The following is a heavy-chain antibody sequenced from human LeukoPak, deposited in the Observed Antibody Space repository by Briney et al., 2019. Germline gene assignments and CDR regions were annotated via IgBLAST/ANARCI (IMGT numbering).Heavy chain of an antibody. CDR1: GGSISSSNYY. J-gene: IGHJ5*02. V-gene: IGHV4-39*01. CDR3: ARRRAGRDWFDP. Sequence: SEALSLTCAVSGGSISSSNYYWGWIRQPPGQGLEWIGSIYYSGNTYYNPSLKSRVTISVDTSKNQFSLKLSSVTATDTAVYYCARRRAGRDWFDPWGQGTLVTVSS. CDR2: IYYSGNT. D-gene: IGHD6-19*01.